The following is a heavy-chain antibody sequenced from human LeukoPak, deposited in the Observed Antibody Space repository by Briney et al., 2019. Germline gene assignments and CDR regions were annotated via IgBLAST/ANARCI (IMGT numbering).Heavy chain of an antibody. CDR2: IYTSGST. D-gene: IGHD2-2*01. V-gene: IGHV4-61*02. CDR3: ARGQPYYYYYMDV. CDR1: GGSISSGSYY. J-gene: IGHJ6*03. Sequence: SQTLSLTCTVSGGSISSGSYYWSWVRQPAGKGLELIGRIYTSGSTNYNPSLKSRVTISVGTSKNQFSLKLSSVTAADTAVYYCARGQPYYYYYMDVWGKGTTVTVSS.